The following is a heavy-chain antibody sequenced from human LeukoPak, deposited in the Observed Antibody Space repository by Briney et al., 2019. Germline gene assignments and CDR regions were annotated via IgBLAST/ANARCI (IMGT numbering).Heavy chain of an antibody. V-gene: IGHV1-2*02. CDR1: GYTFTGYY. D-gene: IGHD6-13*01. CDR3: ARFVAAAGQAPFDY. CDR2: INPNSGGT. Sequence: ASVKVSCKASGYTFTGYYMHWVRQAPGQGLEWMGWINPNSGGTNYAQKFQGRVTMTRDTSISTAYMELSRLRSDDTAVYYCARFVAAAGQAPFDYWGQGTLVTVSS. J-gene: IGHJ4*02.